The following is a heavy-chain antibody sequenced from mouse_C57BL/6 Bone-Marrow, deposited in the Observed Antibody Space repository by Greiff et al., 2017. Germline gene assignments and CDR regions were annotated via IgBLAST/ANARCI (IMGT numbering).Heavy chain of an antibody. Sequence: EVKLMESGGDLVKPGGSLKLSCAASGFTFSSYGMSWVRQTPDKRLEWVATISSGGSYTYYPDSVKGRFTISRDNAKNTLYLQISSLKSEDTAMYYCARHPTVVPFDYWGQGTTLTVSS. CDR1: GFTFSSYG. CDR3: ARHPTVVPFDY. D-gene: IGHD1-1*01. V-gene: IGHV5-6*01. CDR2: ISSGGSYT. J-gene: IGHJ2*01.